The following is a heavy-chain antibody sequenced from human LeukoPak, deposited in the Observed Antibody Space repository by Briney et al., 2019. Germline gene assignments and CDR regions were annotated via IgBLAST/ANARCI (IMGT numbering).Heavy chain of an antibody. J-gene: IGHJ4*02. CDR1: GYSISSGYY. V-gene: IGHV4-38-2*02. CDR3: ARAPGQQQLAGVY. Sequence: SETLSLTCTVSGYSISSGYYWGWIRQPPGKGLEWIGSIYHSGSTYYNPSLKSRVTISVDTSKNQFSLKLSSVTAADTAVYYCARAPGQQQLAGVYWGQGTLVTVSS. CDR2: IYHSGST. D-gene: IGHD6-13*01.